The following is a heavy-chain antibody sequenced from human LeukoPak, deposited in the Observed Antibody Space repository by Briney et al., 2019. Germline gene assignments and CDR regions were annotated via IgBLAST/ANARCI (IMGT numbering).Heavy chain of an antibody. CDR1: GFTFSSYT. J-gene: IGHJ4*02. Sequence: GGSLRLSCAASGFTFSSYTINWVRQAPRKGLEWVSSISSTSRHIFYADSLRGRFTISRDNAKNSLYLQMKSMTAEDTAVYYCARAAADGRAEHFDYWGQGTLVTVSS. D-gene: IGHD6-13*01. CDR2: ISSTSRHI. CDR3: ARAAADGRAEHFDY. V-gene: IGHV3-21*01.